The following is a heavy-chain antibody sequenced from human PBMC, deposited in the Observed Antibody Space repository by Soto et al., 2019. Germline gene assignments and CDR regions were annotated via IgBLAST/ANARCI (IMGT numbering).Heavy chain of an antibody. CDR1: GGSFSGYY. CDR3: ARRYYDILTGYYRYNWFDP. CDR2: INHSGST. V-gene: IGHV4-34*01. D-gene: IGHD3-9*01. J-gene: IGHJ5*02. Sequence: PSETLSLTCAVYGGSFSGYYWSWIRQPPGKGLEWIGEINHSGSTNYNPSLKSRVTISVDTSKNQFSLKLSSVTAADTAVYYCARRYYDILTGYYRYNWFDPWGQGTLVTVSS.